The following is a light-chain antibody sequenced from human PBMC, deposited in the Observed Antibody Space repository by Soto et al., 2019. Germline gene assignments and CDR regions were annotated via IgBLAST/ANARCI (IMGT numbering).Light chain of an antibody. V-gene: IGLV4-69*02. CDR1: SGHITYA. Sequence: QLVLTQSPSASASLGASVKLTCTLSSGHITYAIAWHQQQPGKGPRYLMKLNSDGSHTKGDGIPDRFSGSSSGAERHLTISSLQSEDEADYYCQTWGTVIKVFGGGTQLTVL. CDR3: QTWGTVIKV. J-gene: IGLJ2*01. CDR2: LNSDGSH.